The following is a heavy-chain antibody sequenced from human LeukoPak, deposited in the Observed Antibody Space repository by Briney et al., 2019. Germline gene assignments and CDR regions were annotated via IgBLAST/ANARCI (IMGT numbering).Heavy chain of an antibody. V-gene: IGHV1-2*02. CDR2: INPNSGGA. CDR3: ARDLSLYYFDY. J-gene: IGHJ4*02. Sequence: ASVKVSCKASGYISTRYGISWVRQAPGQGLEWMGWINPNSGGANYAQKFQDRVTMTRDTSISTAYMELSRLRSDDTAVYYCARDLSLYYFDYWGQGTLVTVSS. D-gene: IGHD5/OR15-5a*01. CDR1: GYISTRYG.